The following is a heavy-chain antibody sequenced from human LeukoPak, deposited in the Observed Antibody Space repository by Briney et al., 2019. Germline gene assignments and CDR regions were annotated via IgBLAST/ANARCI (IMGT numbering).Heavy chain of an antibody. CDR1: GGSISSSSYY. Sequence: PSETLSLTCTVSGGSISSSSYYWGWIRQPPGKGLEWIGSIYYSGSTYYNPSLKSRVTISVDTSKNQFSLKLSSVTAADTAVYYCAREKDDYVHKSYPFDIWGQGTMVTVSS. J-gene: IGHJ3*02. V-gene: IGHV4-39*07. D-gene: IGHD4-17*01. CDR2: IYYSGST. CDR3: AREKDDYVHKSYPFDI.